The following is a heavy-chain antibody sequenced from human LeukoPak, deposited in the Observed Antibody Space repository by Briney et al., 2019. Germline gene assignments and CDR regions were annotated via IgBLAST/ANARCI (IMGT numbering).Heavy chain of an antibody. J-gene: IGHJ5*02. CDR3: ARASPYDNWSGYWFDP. V-gene: IGHV4-59*01. D-gene: IGHD3-3*01. CDR2: INYSGST. CDR1: GGSISTYY. Sequence: SGTLSLTCTVSGGSISTYYWSWIRQPPGKGLEWIGYINYSGSTKYNPSLKSRVTISVDKSKNQFSLKVNSVTAADTAVYYCARASPYDNWSGYWFDPWGQGTLVTVSS.